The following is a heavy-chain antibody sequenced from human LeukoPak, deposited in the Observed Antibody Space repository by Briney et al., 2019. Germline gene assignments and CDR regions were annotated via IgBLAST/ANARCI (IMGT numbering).Heavy chain of an antibody. Sequence: GGSLRLSCAASGFTFSDYYMSWIRQAPGKGLEWVSYISSSGSTIYYADSVKGRFTISRDNAKNSLYLQMNSLRAEDTAVYYCARDRRGYYYDSSGYLDAFDIWGQGTMVTVSS. CDR1: GFTFSDYY. D-gene: IGHD3-22*01. CDR3: ARDRRGYYYDSSGYLDAFDI. CDR2: ISSSGSTI. V-gene: IGHV3-11*01. J-gene: IGHJ3*02.